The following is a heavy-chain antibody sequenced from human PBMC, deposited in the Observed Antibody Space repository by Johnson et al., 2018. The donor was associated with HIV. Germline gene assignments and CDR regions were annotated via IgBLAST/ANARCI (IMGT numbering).Heavy chain of an antibody. Sequence: QVQLVESGGDLVKPGGSLRVSCVASGFVFSDSHMSWIRQAPGKGLEWISYISSGGSSIYYANSVRGRFTISRDNSKNTLHLQMNSLRAEATAVYYCAAPWELDAFDIWGQGTMVTVSS. CDR1: GFVFSDSH. V-gene: IGHV3-11*04. J-gene: IGHJ3*02. D-gene: IGHD1-26*01. CDR3: AAPWELDAFDI. CDR2: ISSGGSSI.